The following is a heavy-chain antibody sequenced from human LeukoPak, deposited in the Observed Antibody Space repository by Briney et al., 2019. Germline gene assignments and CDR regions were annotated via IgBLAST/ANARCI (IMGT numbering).Heavy chain of an antibody. J-gene: IGHJ3*02. Sequence: GGSLRLSCEASGFTFSSCALSWVRQAPGKGLEWVSAISGGGGKTWYADSVKGRFTISRDNSKNTLYLQMNSLRAEDTALYYCAKDPIVFNSGDYYLGAFNIWGLGTMVTVSS. CDR2: ISGGGGKT. V-gene: IGHV3-23*01. D-gene: IGHD2-21*02. CDR3: AKDPIVFNSGDYYLGAFNI. CDR1: GFTFSSCA.